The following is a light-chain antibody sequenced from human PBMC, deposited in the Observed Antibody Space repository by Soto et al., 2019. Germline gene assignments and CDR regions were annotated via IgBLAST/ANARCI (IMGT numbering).Light chain of an antibody. J-gene: IGLJ2*01. Sequence: QSALTQPASVSGSPGQSITISCTGTSSNVGGYNSVSWYQQHPGKAPKLMIYDVSDWPSGVSNRFSGSKSGNTASLTISGLQAEDEADYYCSSYTSSSNTPVVFGGGTKVTVL. CDR1: SSNVGGYNS. V-gene: IGLV2-14*01. CDR2: DVS. CDR3: SSYTSSSNTPVV.